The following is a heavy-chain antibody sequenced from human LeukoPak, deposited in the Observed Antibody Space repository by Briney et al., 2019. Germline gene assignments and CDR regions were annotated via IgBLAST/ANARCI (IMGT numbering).Heavy chain of an antibody. CDR3: ARAAYYGSGTQGWFDP. J-gene: IGHJ5*02. CDR1: GYSISSNNW. D-gene: IGHD3-10*01. CDR2: IYYSGNT. V-gene: IGHV4-28*03. Sequence: SETLSLTCTVSGYSISSNNWWGWIRQSPGKGLEWIGYIYYSGNTYYNPSLKSRVTMSVDTSKNQFSLKLSSVTAVDTAVYYCARAAYYGSGTQGWFDPWGQGALVTVSS.